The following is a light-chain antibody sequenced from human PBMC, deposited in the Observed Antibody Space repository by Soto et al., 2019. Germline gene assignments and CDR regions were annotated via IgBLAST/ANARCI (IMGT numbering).Light chain of an antibody. J-gene: IGKJ2*01. CDR3: QQYYSTPPYT. CDR2: WAS. Sequence: IVMTQSPDSLAVSLGERATINCKSSQSVFYSSNNKNYLAWYRQKPGQPPKLLIYWASIRESGVPDRISGSGSGTDFTLTSSSLQAEDVAVYYCQQYYSTPPYTFGQGTKLEIK. V-gene: IGKV4-1*01. CDR1: QSVFYSSNNKNY.